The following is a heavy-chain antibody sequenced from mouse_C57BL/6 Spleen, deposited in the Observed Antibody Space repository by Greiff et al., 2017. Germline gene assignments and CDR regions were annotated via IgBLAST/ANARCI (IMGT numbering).Heavy chain of an antibody. CDR1: GYTFTNYW. D-gene: IGHD4-1*01. CDR2: IYPGGGYT. CDR3: ARDWDAWYFDV. V-gene: IGHV1-63*01. Sequence: QVQLQQSGAELVRPGTSVKMSCTASGYTFTNYWIGWAKQRPGHGLEWIGDIYPGGGYTNYKEKFKGKATLTADKSSSTAYLQFSSLTFEDSAIYFCARDWDAWYFDVWGTGTTVTVSS. J-gene: IGHJ1*03.